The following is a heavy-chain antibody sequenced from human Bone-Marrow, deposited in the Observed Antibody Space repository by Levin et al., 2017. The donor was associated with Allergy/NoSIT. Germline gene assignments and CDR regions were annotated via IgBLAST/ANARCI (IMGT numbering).Heavy chain of an antibody. J-gene: IGHJ4*02. V-gene: IGHV3-30*18. Sequence: LPGGSLRLSCAASGFTFHTYGMHWVRQAPGKGLEWVATISYDGSERSYVDSVKGRFTISRDNSKNTVYLQMSSLRTEDTAVYYCAQLRIHYFDYWGPGTLVAVSS. CDR2: ISYDGSER. CDR3: AQLRIHYFDY. CDR1: GFTFHTYG.